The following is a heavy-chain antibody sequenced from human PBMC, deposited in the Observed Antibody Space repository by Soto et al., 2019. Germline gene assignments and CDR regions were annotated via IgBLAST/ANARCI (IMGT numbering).Heavy chain of an antibody. D-gene: IGHD3-10*01. CDR2: ISYDGILK. V-gene: IGHV3-30*18. CDR1: GFTFSDFG. CDR3: AKDFKVSGGHYGSLNYYYGMDV. J-gene: IGHJ6*02. Sequence: RRLSCAASGFTFSDFGMHWVRQAPGKGLEWVAIISYDGILKYYADSVEGRFTISRDTSKGAVYLQMNSLTPEDTAVYYCAKDFKVSGGHYGSLNYYYGMDVWGQGTTVTVSS.